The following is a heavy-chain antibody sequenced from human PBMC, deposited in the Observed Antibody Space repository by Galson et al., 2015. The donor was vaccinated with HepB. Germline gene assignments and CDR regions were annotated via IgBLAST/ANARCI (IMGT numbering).Heavy chain of an antibody. V-gene: IGHV4-4*07. CDR2: IYTSGST. J-gene: IGHJ4*02. CDR1: GGSISSYY. D-gene: IGHD1-26*01. CDR3: ARGRYSGSYHY. Sequence: SETLSLTCIVSGGSISSYYWSWIRQPAGKGLEWIGRIYTSGSTNYNPSLKSRVSMSVDTSKNQFSLKLSSVTAADTAVYYCARGRYSGSYHYWGQGTLVTVSS.